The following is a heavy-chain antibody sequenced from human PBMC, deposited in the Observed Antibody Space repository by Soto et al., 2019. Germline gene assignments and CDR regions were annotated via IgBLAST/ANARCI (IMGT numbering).Heavy chain of an antibody. V-gene: IGHV1-3*01. CDR2: INAGNGNT. CDR3: ARDRRVAGYCSGGSCYSWSPSGYLQH. Sequence: GASVKVSCKASGYTFTSYAMHWVRQAPGQRLEWMGWINAGNGNTKYSQKFQGRVTITRDTSASTAYMELSSLRSEDTAVYYCARDRRVAGYCSGGSCYSWSPSGYLQHWGQGTLVTVSS. J-gene: IGHJ1*01. CDR1: GYTFTSYA. D-gene: IGHD2-15*01.